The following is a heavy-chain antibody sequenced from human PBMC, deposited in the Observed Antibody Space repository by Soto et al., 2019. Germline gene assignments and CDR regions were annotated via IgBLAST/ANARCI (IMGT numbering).Heavy chain of an antibody. D-gene: IGHD5-18*01. CDR2: IYYSGST. J-gene: IGHJ6*02. CDR1: GGSISSGGYY. Sequence: QVQLQESGPGLVKPSQTLSLTCTVSGGSISSGGYYWSWIRQHPGKGLEWIGYIYYSGSTSYNPSLKSRVTISVDTSKNQFSLKLSSVTAADTAVYYCASLSGYSSVSYYGMDVWGQGTTVTVSS. CDR3: ASLSGYSSVSYYGMDV. V-gene: IGHV4-31*03.